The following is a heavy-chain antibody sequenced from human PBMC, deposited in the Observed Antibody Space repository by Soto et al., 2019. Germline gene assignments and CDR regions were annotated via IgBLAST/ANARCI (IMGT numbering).Heavy chain of an antibody. CDR2: ISSTSTSI. CDR1: GVTFNTYT. V-gene: IGHV3-21*01. D-gene: IGHD3-10*01. J-gene: IGHJ5*02. CDR3: TRDPGQFYYGINWFDP. Sequence: GGSLRLSCAASGVTFNTYTLTWVRQAPGKGLEWVSSISSTSTSIYYADSVKGRFTISRDNAKNSLYLQMNSLRAEDTAVYYCTRDPGQFYYGINWFDPWGQGALVTVSS.